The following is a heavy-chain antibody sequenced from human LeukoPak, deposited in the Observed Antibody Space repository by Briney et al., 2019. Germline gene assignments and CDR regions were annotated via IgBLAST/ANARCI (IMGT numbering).Heavy chain of an antibody. J-gene: IGHJ4*02. Sequence: GESLKISCKGSGYSFISNWIGWVRQMPGKGLEWMGIIYPADSDTRYSPSFQGQVTISADKSISTAYLQWSSLKASDSAIYYCARLLGYSADYWGQGTLVTVSS. CDR3: ARLLGYSADY. CDR1: GYSFISNW. D-gene: IGHD2-15*01. V-gene: IGHV5-51*01. CDR2: IYPADSDT.